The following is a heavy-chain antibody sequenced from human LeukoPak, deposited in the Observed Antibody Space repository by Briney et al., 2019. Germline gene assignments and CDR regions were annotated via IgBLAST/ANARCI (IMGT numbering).Heavy chain of an antibody. CDR3: ARHRTIYYDNGGYWV. CDR1: GGSISSSSYY. Sequence: SETLSLTCTVSGGSISSSSYYWGWIRQPPGKGLEWIGSIYHSGSTYYNPSLKSRVTISVDTSKKQFSLKLSSVTAADTAVYYCARHRTIYYDNGGYWVWGQGTLVTVSS. D-gene: IGHD3-22*01. V-gene: IGHV4-39*01. CDR2: IYHSGST. J-gene: IGHJ4*02.